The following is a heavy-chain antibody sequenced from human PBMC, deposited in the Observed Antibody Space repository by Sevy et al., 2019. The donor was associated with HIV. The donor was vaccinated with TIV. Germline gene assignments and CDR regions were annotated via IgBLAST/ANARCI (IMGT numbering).Heavy chain of an antibody. Sequence: GGSLRLSCAASGFTFITYTMNWVRQAPGKGLEWVSSIGISSSYIYYAGSVKGRFTISRDNAKNSLYLQMNSLRAEDMAVYYCARANLDSSGSYDAFDIWGQGTMVTVSS. J-gene: IGHJ3*02. CDR1: GFTFITYT. CDR3: ARANLDSSGSYDAFDI. D-gene: IGHD3-22*01. V-gene: IGHV3-21*01. CDR2: IGISSSYI.